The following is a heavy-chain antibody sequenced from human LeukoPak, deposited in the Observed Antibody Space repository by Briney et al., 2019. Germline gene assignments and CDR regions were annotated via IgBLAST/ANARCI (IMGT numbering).Heavy chain of an antibody. J-gene: IGHJ4*02. V-gene: IGHV4-38-2*02. D-gene: IGHD3-10*01. CDR2: IYHSGST. Sequence: SETLSLTCTVSGYSISSGYYWGWIRQAPGKGLEWIGSIYHSGSTYYNPSLKSRVTISVDTSKNQFSLKLNSVTATDTAVYYCARVIGGYSDYYFDYWGQGTLVTVSS. CDR1: GYSISSGYY. CDR3: ARVIGGYSDYYFDY.